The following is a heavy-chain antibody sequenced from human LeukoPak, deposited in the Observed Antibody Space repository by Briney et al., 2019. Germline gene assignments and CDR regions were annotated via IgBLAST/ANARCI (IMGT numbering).Heavy chain of an antibody. CDR1: GYTFTGYY. CDR3: ARLEPGYSYGFTPFDY. CDR2: INPNSGGT. D-gene: IGHD5-18*01. Sequence: ASVKVSCKASGYTFTGYYMHWVRQAPGQGLEWMGWINPNSGGTNYAQKFQGRVTMTRDTSISTAYMELSSLRYDDTAVYYCARLEPGYSYGFTPFDYWGQGTLVTVSS. J-gene: IGHJ4*02. V-gene: IGHV1-2*02.